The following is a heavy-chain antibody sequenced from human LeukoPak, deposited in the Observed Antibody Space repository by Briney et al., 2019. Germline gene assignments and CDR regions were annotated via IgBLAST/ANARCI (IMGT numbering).Heavy chain of an antibody. J-gene: IGHJ4*02. CDR3: AFNNNFKY. CDR2: IKYDGIEK. V-gene: IGHV3-7*01. Sequence: GGSLRLSCAASGFTFSNYWMHWVRQAPGQGVEWVANIKYDGIEKYYVASVRGRFNISRDDAKNSLSLQMNNMRAEDTAVYYCAFNNNFKYWGQGTQVTVSS. D-gene: IGHD4-11*01. CDR1: GFTFSNYW.